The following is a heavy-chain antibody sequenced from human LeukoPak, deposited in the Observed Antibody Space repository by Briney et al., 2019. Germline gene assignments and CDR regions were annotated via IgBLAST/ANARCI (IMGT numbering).Heavy chain of an antibody. J-gene: IGHJ4*02. CDR2: IYHSGST. V-gene: IGHV4-38-2*01. Sequence: SETLSLTCAVSGYSISSGYYWGWIRQPPGKGLEWIGSIYHSGSTYYKPSLKSRVTISVDTAKNQFPLKLSSVTAADTAVYYCARVVPAGYYFDYWGQGTLVTVSS. CDR3: ARVVPAGYYFDY. CDR1: GYSISSGYY. D-gene: IGHD2-2*01.